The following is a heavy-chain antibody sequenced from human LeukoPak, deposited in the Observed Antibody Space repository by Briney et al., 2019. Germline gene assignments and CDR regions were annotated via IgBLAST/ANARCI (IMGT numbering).Heavy chain of an antibody. CDR1: GLIFSNYA. V-gene: IGHV3-23*01. Sequence: GGSLRLSCAASGLIFSNYAMTWVRQARGKGLEWVSSITGNSGTTKYADSVKGRFTMSRDNSRNTLYLQMDSLRAEDTAVYYCSKDPNGDYMGAFDAWGPGTMVIVSS. CDR3: SKDPNGDYMGAFDA. D-gene: IGHD2-8*01. CDR2: ITGNSGTT. J-gene: IGHJ3*01.